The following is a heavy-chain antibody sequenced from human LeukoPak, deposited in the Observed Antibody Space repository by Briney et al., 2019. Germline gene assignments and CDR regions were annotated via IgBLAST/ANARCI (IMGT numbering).Heavy chain of an antibody. CDR1: GGTFTSHT. D-gene: IGHD2-2*01. CDR3: ATDRNLDDCRSSSCYGVWAFNV. J-gene: IGHJ3*01. CDR2: TIPFLGAA. V-gene: IGHV1-69*05. Sequence: ASVKVSCKASGGTFTSHTITWVRQASGQGLEWMGGTIPFLGAAHTAQKFQGRVTITTDESTGTAYLELSSLRSEDTAVYYCATDRNLDDCRSSSCYGVWAFNVWGQGTMVTVSS.